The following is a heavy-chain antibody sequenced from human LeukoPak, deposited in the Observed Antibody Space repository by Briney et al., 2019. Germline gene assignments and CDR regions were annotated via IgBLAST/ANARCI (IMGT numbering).Heavy chain of an antibody. V-gene: IGHV3-23*01. CDR1: GFTFSGFA. CDR3: AKDGDTIFGVVPGFDY. J-gene: IGHJ4*02. D-gene: IGHD3-3*01. CDR2: ISGSGGST. Sequence: GGSLRLSCAASGFTFSGFAMSWVRRTPGKGLEWVSAISGSGGSTYYADSVKGRFTISRDNSKNTLYLQMNSLRAEDTAVYYCAKDGDTIFGVVPGFDYWGQGTLVTVSS.